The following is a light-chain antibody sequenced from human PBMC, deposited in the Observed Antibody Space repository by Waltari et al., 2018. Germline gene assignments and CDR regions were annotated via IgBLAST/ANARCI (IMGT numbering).Light chain of an antibody. V-gene: IGLV2-14*01. CDR1: SSDVGFYNY. CDR2: DVS. Sequence: QSALTQPASVSGSPGQSITISCTGTSSDVGFYNYVSWYQQHPGKAPKLMIYDVSGRPSGVPHRFAGSKSGNTASLTISGLQADDEADYYCNSYAGSSSWVFGGGTKLTVL. CDR3: NSYAGSSSWV. J-gene: IGLJ3*02.